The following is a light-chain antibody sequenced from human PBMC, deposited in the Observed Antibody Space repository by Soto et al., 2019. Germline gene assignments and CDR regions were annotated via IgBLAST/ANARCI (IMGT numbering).Light chain of an antibody. J-gene: IGKJ2*01. CDR3: QQYGSSPPYT. Sequence: EIVLTQSPDTVSLSPGERATLSCRASRRFSSSYLAWYQQKPGQAPRLLIYAASSRATGIPDRFSGSKSGTDFTLTISRLEPEDSAVYYCQQYGSSPPYTFGQGTKLEIK. CDR1: RRFSSSY. V-gene: IGKV3-20*01. CDR2: AAS.